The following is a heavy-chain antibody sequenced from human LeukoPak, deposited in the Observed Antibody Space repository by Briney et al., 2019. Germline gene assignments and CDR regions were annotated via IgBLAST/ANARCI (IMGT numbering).Heavy chain of an antibody. Sequence: PSETLSLTCAVYGGSIGHYYWSWIRQSPGKGLECIGEINHSGSTNYNPSLKSRVTISVDTSKNQISLKLNSVTAADTAVYYCATSGVYSSSWYGGYFDYWGQGTLVTVSS. V-gene: IGHV4-34*01. CDR2: INHSGST. J-gene: IGHJ4*02. CDR1: GGSIGHYY. CDR3: ATSGVYSSSWYGGYFDY. D-gene: IGHD6-13*01.